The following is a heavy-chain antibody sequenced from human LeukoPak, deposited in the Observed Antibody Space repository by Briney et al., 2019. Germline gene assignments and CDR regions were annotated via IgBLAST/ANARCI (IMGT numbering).Heavy chain of an antibody. CDR1: GFTFDDYG. V-gene: IGHV3-23*01. J-gene: IGHJ4*02. CDR2: IGGGDGRT. D-gene: IGHD3-22*01. CDR3: AKDSHSGFFDY. Sequence: GGSLRLACAASGFTFDDYGMSWVRQAPGKGLELVSGIGGGDGRTYYADSLKGRFTISRDISKTTLYLQINGLTADDTAVYYCAKDSHSGFFDYWGQGTLVTVSS.